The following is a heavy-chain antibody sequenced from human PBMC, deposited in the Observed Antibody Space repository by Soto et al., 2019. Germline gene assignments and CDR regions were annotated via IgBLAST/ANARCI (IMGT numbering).Heavy chain of an antibody. D-gene: IGHD4-4*01. CDR2: INGDASNA. V-gene: IGHV3-74*01. CDR1: GFTFTNYW. J-gene: IGHJ6*02. Sequence: EVQLVESGGTLVQPGGSLRLSCAAAGFTFTNYWMHWVRQAPGKGLVWVSRINGDASNAFYADSVKGRFTIFRDNAKNTVYLQLNGLGAEDTAVYYCARGIQYRYGMDVWGQGTTVTVSS. CDR3: ARGIQYRYGMDV.